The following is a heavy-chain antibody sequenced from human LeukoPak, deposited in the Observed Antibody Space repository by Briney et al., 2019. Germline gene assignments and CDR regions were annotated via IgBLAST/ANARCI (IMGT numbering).Heavy chain of an antibody. J-gene: IGHJ4*02. CDR1: GFTFSSYS. V-gene: IGHV3-21*06. CDR2: ISSSSSYI. D-gene: IGHD2-15*01. Sequence: GGSLRLSCAASGFTFSSYSMTWVRQAPGKGLEWVSSISSSSSYIYYADSVKGRFTISRDNAKNSVYLQMNSLRAEDTAVYYCARDKVVGATYLDYWGQGTLVTVSS. CDR3: ARDKVVGATYLDY.